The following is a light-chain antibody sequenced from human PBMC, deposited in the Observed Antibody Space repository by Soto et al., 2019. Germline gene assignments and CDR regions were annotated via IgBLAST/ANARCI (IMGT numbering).Light chain of an antibody. Sequence: ATQMTQSPSSLSASVGDRITITCRASRDIGSDLSWYQQKPGKAPTLLIYAATILQSGVPSRFSGSESGTDFSLTISSLQPEDFATYFCQQSSDFPLTFGGGTKVDIK. J-gene: IGKJ4*01. CDR3: QQSSDFPLT. V-gene: IGKV1-6*01. CDR1: RDIGSD. CDR2: AAT.